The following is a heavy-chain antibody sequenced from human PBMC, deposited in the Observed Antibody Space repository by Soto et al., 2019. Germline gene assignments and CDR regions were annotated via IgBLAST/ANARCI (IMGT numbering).Heavy chain of an antibody. CDR1: GDSIKTETW. Sequence: QVHLQESGPGLVKHSETLSLTCAVSGDSIKTETWWSWLRQLPGTGLEWIGEIKHTGDANANPALRSRVSMSVDRTKNQFFRNLRSVSAADTAVYFCAREGRLHWFESWGQGTLVTVSS. CDR3: AREGRLHWFES. J-gene: IGHJ5*01. CDR2: IKHTGDA. V-gene: IGHV4-4*02.